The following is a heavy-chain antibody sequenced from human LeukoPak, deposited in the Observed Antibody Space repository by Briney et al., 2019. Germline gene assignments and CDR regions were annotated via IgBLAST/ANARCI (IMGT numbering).Heavy chain of an antibody. J-gene: IGHJ4*02. CDR3: ASLPVWFLFDY. CDR1: GFTFSSYE. CDR2: ISSSSSTI. V-gene: IGHV3-48*03. D-gene: IGHD3-10*01. Sequence: PGGSLRLSCAASGFTFSSYEMNWVRQAPGKGLEWVSYISSSSSTIYYADSVKGRFTISGDNAKNSLYLQMNSLRAEDTAVYYCASLPVWFLFDYWGQGTLVTVSS.